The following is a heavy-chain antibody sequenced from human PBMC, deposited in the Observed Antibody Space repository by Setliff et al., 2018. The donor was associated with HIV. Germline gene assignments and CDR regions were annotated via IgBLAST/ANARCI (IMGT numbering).Heavy chain of an antibody. J-gene: IGHJ4*02. D-gene: IGHD2-21*02. Sequence: SETLSLTCTVSGGSISSSSYYWGWIRQPPGTGLEWIGSGHYTGNTYTSPSLKSRATISLDASKNKISLKLTSVTSAATAVYYCAREGDGIDFWGQGTLVTVSS. V-gene: IGHV4-39*02. CDR3: AREGDGIDF. CDR1: GGSISSSSYY. CDR2: GHYTGNT.